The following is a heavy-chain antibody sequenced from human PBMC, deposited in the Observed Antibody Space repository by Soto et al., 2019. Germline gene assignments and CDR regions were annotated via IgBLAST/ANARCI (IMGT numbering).Heavy chain of an antibody. Sequence: SETLSLTCTVSGGSISPYYWSWVRQSPGMGLEMIGYVYYTGRTMYNPSLQSRLTISVDISNNQFSLKLTSVTAADTAVYYCARMTYTGNNPPFDYWGRGILVTVSS. CDR2: VYYTGRT. V-gene: IGHV4-59*01. CDR3: ARMTYTGNNPPFDY. J-gene: IGHJ4*02. D-gene: IGHD1-26*01. CDR1: GGSISPYY.